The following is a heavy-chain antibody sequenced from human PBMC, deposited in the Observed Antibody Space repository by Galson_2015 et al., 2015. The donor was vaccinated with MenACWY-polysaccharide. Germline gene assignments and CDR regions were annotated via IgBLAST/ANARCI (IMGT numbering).Heavy chain of an antibody. Sequence: SLRLSCAASGFSITSYAVNWVRQAPGKGLEWVAVISGSGTDIRYADSVKGRFTISRDTSKSTLYLQMYSLRAEDTAKYYCARGYMVRGGYFYPWGHRTLVTVSS. CDR2: ISGSGTDI. CDR3: ARGYMVRGGYFYP. V-gene: IGHV3-23*01. J-gene: IGHJ5*02. D-gene: IGHD3-10*01. CDR1: GFSITSYA.